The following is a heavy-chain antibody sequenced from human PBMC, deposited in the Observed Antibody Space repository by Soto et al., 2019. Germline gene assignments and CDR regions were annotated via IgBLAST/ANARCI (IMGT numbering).Heavy chain of an antibody. CDR1: GFTFSSYG. Sequence: GGSLRLSCAASGFTFSSYGMHWVRQAPGKGLEWVAVISYDGSNKYYADSVKGRFTISRDNSKNTLCLQMNSLRAEDTAVYYCAKDRGGYCSSTSCYYYGMDVWGQGTTVTVSS. CDR3: AKDRGGYCSSTSCYYYGMDV. D-gene: IGHD2-2*01. V-gene: IGHV3-30*18. CDR2: ISYDGSNK. J-gene: IGHJ6*02.